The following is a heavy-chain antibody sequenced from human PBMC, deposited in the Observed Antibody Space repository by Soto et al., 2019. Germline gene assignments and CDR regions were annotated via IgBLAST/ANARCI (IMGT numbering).Heavy chain of an antibody. CDR3: ARDMMTWGSNGGDFDI. CDR1: GVSISSYY. Sequence: QVQLQESGPGLVKPSETLSLTCSVSGVSISSYYWTWIRQSAGKGLEWIGRVYTSGTTNYNPSLKSRVTMSMDTSQNQFSLKLSSVTAADTAVYYCARDMMTWGSNGGDFDIWGQGTMVTVSS. D-gene: IGHD3-16*01. CDR2: VYTSGTT. J-gene: IGHJ3*02. V-gene: IGHV4-4*07.